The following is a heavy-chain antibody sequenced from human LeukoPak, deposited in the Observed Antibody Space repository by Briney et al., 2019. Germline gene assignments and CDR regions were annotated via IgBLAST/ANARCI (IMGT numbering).Heavy chain of an antibody. CDR2: ISWNSVTI. V-gene: IGHV3-9*01. CDR1: GFTIDDYA. D-gene: IGHD3-10*01. J-gene: IGHJ6*02. CDR3: AKGTPMVRGIPTYGLDV. Sequence: GGSLRLSCAASGFTIDDYAMHWVRQAPGKGLEWVSGISWNSVTIGYADSVGGRFTISRDNARNSLSLQMNSLGPEDTALYYCAKGTPMVRGIPTYGLDVWGQGTTVTVSS.